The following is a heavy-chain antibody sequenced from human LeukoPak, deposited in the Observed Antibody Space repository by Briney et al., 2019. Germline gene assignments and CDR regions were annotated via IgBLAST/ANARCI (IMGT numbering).Heavy chain of an antibody. CDR2: ICSVGDP. D-gene: IGHD6-13*01. V-gene: IGHV3-13*05. CDR1: GFTFSNYD. CDR3: ARASMRMSTAGLVDY. Sequence: GGPLRLSCAASGFTFSNYDMHWVRHVTGKGLEWVSTICSVGDPYYPDFVKGRFTISRESAKNSLYLQMNSLRAGDTAVYYCARASMRMSTAGLVDYWGQGTLVTVSS. J-gene: IGHJ4*02.